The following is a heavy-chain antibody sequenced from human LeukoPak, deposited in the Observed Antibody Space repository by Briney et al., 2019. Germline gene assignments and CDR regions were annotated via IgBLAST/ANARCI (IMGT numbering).Heavy chain of an antibody. CDR3: ARDTSDYDWDYFDY. Sequence: SETLSLTCTVSGGSISSYYWSWIRQPAGKGLEWIGRIYTSGSTNYNPSLKSRVTMSVDTSKNQFSLKLSSVTAADTAVNYCARDTSDYDWDYFDYWGQGTLVTVSS. CDR1: GGSISSYY. D-gene: IGHD5-12*01. CDR2: IYTSGST. V-gene: IGHV4-4*07. J-gene: IGHJ4*02.